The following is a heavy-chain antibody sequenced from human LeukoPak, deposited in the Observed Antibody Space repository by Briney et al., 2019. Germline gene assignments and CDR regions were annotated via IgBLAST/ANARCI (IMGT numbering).Heavy chain of an antibody. CDR1: GESFSGYY. J-gene: IGHJ4*02. Sequence: SETLSLTCAVYGESFSGYYWSWIRQPPGKGMEWIGEINHSGSTNYNPSLKSRVTISVDTSKNQFSLKLSSVTAADTAVYYCARGLSTVTTAFGYWGQGTLVTVSS. CDR2: INHSGST. CDR3: ARGLSTVTTAFGY. V-gene: IGHV4-34*01. D-gene: IGHD4-17*01.